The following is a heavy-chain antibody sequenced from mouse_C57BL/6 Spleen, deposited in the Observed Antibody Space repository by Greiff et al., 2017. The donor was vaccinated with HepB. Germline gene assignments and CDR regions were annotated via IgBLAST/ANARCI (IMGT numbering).Heavy chain of an antibody. CDR1: GYTFTSYW. D-gene: IGHD3-2*02. J-gene: IGHJ3*01. CDR2: IDPSDSYT. CDR3: ARRDSSGSPWFAY. Sequence: QVQLQQPGAELVRPGTSVKLSCKASGYTFTSYWMHWVKQRPGQGLEWIGVIDPSDSYTNYNQTFKGKATLTVDTSSSTAYMQLSSLTSEDSAVYYCARRDSSGSPWFAYWGQGTLVTVSA. V-gene: IGHV1-59*01.